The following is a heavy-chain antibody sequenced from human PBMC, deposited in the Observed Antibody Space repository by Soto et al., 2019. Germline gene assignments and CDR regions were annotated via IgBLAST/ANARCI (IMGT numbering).Heavy chain of an antibody. Sequence: EVQLVESGGGLVQPGRSLRLSCAASGFTFDDYAMHWVRQAPGKGLEWVSGISGNSGSIGYADSVKGRFTISRDNAKNALYLQMNSLRAEDTALYYCAKDIPPNRGYSGYDYINWGQGTLVTVAS. CDR2: ISGNSGSI. D-gene: IGHD5-12*01. J-gene: IGHJ4*02. CDR1: GFTFDDYA. V-gene: IGHV3-9*01. CDR3: AKDIPPNRGYSGYDYIN.